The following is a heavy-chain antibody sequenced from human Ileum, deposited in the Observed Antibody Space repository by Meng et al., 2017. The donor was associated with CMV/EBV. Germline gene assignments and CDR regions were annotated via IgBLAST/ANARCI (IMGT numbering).Heavy chain of an antibody. CDR1: AYTFTDYC. J-gene: IGHJ3*02. D-gene: IGHD3-10*01. CDR3: ARVAMVRGVSVRAFDI. CDR2: INPKSGDT. Sequence: ASVKVSCKASAYTFTDYCINWVRQAPGHGLERMGWINPKSGDTYYAQKFQGRVTVTRDTSISTAYMELSSLRSDDTAVYYCARVAMVRGVSVRAFDIWGQGTRVTVSS. V-gene: IGHV1-2*02.